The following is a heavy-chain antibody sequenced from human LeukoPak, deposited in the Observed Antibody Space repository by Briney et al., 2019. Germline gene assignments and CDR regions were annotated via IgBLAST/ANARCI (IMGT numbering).Heavy chain of an antibody. D-gene: IGHD3-22*01. Sequence: ASVKVSCKASGYTFTSYGISWVRRAPGQGLEWMGWISAYNGNTNYAQKFQGRVTMTTDTSTTTVYMELRSLRFDDTAVYYCARRYYDSSGYPHFDYWGQGTLVTVSS. J-gene: IGHJ4*02. V-gene: IGHV1-18*01. CDR2: ISAYNGNT. CDR1: GYTFTSYG. CDR3: ARRYYDSSGYPHFDY.